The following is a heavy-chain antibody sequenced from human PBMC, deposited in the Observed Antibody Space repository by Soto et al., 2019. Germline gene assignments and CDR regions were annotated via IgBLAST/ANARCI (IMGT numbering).Heavy chain of an antibody. J-gene: IGHJ4*02. Sequence: QLQLQESGSGLVKPSQTLSLTCAVSVGSISSGCYSWSWIRQPPGKGLEWIGYIYHSGSTYYNPSLTSRVTISVDRSKNQFSLKLSSVTAADTAVYYCARRYPGGHDYWGQGTLVTVSS. D-gene: IGHD1-1*01. CDR3: ARRYPGGHDY. CDR2: IYHSGST. CDR1: VGSISSGCYS. V-gene: IGHV4-30-2*01.